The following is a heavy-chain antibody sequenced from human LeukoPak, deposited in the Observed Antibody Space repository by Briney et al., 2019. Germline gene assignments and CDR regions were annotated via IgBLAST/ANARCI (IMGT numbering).Heavy chain of an antibody. Sequence: QTGGSLRLSCAASGFTFSSYYMSWVRQAPGKGLEWVANIKQDGGEKYYVDIVKGRFTISRGNAKNSLYLQMNSLRAEDTAVYYCAIGGYSYGSRIDYWGQGTLATVSS. D-gene: IGHD5-18*01. J-gene: IGHJ4*02. CDR2: IKQDGGEK. CDR3: AIGGYSYGSRIDY. V-gene: IGHV3-7*01. CDR1: GFTFSSYY.